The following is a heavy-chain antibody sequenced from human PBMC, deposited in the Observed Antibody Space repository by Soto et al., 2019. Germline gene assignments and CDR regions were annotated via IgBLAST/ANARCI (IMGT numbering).Heavy chain of an antibody. V-gene: IGHV3-30-3*01. D-gene: IGHD6-13*01. CDR3: AAGYSSSWYEGYGMDV. J-gene: IGHJ6*02. CDR2: ISYDGSNK. CDR1: GFTFSSYA. Sequence: GGSLRLSCAASGFTFSSYAMHWVRQAPGKGLEWVAVISYDGSNKYYADSVKGRFTISRDNSKNTLYLQMNSLRAEDTAVYYCAAGYSSSWYEGYGMDVWGQGTTVTVSS.